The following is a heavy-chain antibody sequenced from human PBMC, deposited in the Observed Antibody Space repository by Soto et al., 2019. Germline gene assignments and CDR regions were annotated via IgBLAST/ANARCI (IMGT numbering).Heavy chain of an antibody. CDR2: ISYDGSNK. CDR3: ARSIAVAGTGGFVAY. V-gene: IGHV3-30-3*01. J-gene: IGHJ4*02. D-gene: IGHD6-19*01. CDR1: GFTFSSYA. Sequence: VQLVESGGGVVQPGRSLRLSCAASGFTFSSYAMHWVRQAPGKGLEWVAVISYDGSNKYYADSVKGRFTISRDNSKNTLYLQMNSLSTEHTAVYYCARSIAVAGTGGFVAYWGQGTLVTVSS.